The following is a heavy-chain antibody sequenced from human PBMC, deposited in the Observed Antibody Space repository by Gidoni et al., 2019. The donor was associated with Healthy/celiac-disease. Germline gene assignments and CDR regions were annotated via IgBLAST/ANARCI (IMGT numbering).Heavy chain of an antibody. CDR3: TTDHCSGGSCYGLLGH. J-gene: IGHJ4*02. D-gene: IGHD2-15*01. V-gene: IGHV1-24*01. CDR2: FDPEDDKI. CDR1: GSSLTELS. Sequence: QVQLVQSGAEVKQPGASVKVSCKVSGSSLTELSIHWVRQAPGKGLEWMGGFDPEDDKIIYAQKFQGRVTMTEDTSTDTAYMELSSLRSEDTAVYYCTTDHCSGGSCYGLLGHWGQGTLVTVSS.